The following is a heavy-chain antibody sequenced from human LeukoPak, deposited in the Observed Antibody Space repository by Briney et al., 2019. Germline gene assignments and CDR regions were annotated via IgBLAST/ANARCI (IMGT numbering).Heavy chain of an antibody. CDR3: AKCGDYSGYDGL. CDR1: GGSISGSSDY. D-gene: IGHD5-12*01. CDR2: IYSSGST. J-gene: IGHJ4*02. Sequence: KASETVSLTCTVSGGSISGSSDYWGWIRQATGKGLEWIGSIYSSGSTYYNPSLRSRVTISVDTSKNQFSLKLTSVTAADTAVYYCAKCGDYSGYDGLWGQGTLVTVSS. V-gene: IGHV4-39*01.